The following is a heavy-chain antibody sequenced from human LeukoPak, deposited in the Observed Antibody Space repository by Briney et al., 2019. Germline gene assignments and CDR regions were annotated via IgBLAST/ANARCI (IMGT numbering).Heavy chain of an antibody. CDR3: ASGGHRGLLTWAFDI. CDR1: GGSFSGYY. D-gene: IGHD2-15*01. Sequence: SETLSLTCAVYGGSFSGYYWSWIRQPPGKGLEWIGEINHSGSTNYNPSLKSRVTISVDTSKNKFSLKLSSVTAADTAVYYCASGGHRGLLTWAFDIWGQGTMVTVSS. J-gene: IGHJ3*02. V-gene: IGHV4-34*01. CDR2: INHSGST.